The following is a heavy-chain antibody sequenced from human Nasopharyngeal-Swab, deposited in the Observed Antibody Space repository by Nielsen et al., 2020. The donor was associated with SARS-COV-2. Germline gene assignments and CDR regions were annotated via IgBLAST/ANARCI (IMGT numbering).Heavy chain of an antibody. CDR3: ARDGPDEQYPRATDY. CDR2: ISAYNGNT. V-gene: IGHV1-18*01. J-gene: IGHJ4*02. Sequence: ASVKVSCNASGYTFTNYCLSWVRQAPGQGLEWMGWISAYNGNTKYAEKLQGRVTMTTDTSTSTAYMELRSLRSDDTAVYYCARDGPDEQYPRATDYWGQGTLLTVSS. CDR1: GYTFTNYC. D-gene: IGHD2-2*01.